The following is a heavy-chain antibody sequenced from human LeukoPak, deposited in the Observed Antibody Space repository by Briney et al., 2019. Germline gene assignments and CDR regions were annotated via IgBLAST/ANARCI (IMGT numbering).Heavy chain of an antibody. D-gene: IGHD3-10*01. CDR2: ISGSGGST. CDR3: AKDSARLARGEFDP. V-gene: IGHV3-23*01. Sequence: GGSLRLSCASSGCTFISYPMSWVRQAPGRGLEWVSAISGSGGSTYYADSVKGRFTISRDNSKNTLYLQMNSLRAEDTAVYYCAKDSARLARGEFDPWGQGTLVTVSS. CDR1: GCTFISYP. J-gene: IGHJ5*02.